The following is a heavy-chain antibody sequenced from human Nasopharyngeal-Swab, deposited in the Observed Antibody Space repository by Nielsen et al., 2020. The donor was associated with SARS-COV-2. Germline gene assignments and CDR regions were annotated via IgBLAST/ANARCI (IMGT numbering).Heavy chain of an antibody. Sequence: SETLSLTCTVSGGSISSYYWSWIRQPPGKGLEWIGYIYYSGSTNYNPSLKSRVTISVDTSKNQFSLKLSSVTAADTAVYYYARGDVVVPAAIYYYYYGMDVWGQGTTVTVSS. J-gene: IGHJ6*02. CDR2: IYYSGST. V-gene: IGHV4-59*01. CDR3: ARGDVVVPAAIYYYYYGMDV. CDR1: GGSISSYY. D-gene: IGHD2-2*01.